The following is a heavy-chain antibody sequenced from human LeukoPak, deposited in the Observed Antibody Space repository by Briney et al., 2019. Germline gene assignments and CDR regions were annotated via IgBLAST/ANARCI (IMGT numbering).Heavy chain of an antibody. CDR1: GGSISGNSYY. CDR3: ARHRGYYYYYMDV. J-gene: IGHJ6*03. CDR2: MYYSGST. Sequence: SETLSLTCTVSGGSISGNSYYWGWIRQPPGKGLEWIGSMYYSGSTYYNPSLKSRVTISVDTSKNQFSLKLSSVTAADTAVYYCARHRGYYYYYMDVWGKGTTVTTSS. V-gene: IGHV4-39*01.